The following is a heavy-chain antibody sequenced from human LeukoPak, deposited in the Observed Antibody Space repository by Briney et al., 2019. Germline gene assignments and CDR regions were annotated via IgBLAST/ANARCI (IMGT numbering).Heavy chain of an antibody. CDR3: ARGRRIYVVGVGGFDY. J-gene: IGHJ4*02. D-gene: IGHD1-26*01. CDR2: INHSGST. V-gene: IGHV4-34*01. CDR1: GGSISGYY. Sequence: SETLSLTCTVSGGSISGYYWSWIRQPPGKGLEWIGEINHSGSTNYNPSLKSRVTISVDTSKNQFSLKLSSVTAADTAVYYCARGRRIYVVGVGGFDYWGQGTLVTVSS.